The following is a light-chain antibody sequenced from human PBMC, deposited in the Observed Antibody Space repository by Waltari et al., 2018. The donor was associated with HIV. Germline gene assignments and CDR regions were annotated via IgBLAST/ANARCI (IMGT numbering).Light chain of an antibody. Sequence: QTVVTQEPSFSVSPGGTVTLTCALTSGSVSTGHFPNWYRQAPGQSPRTLLYDVKRRSSGVPDRFSGSITGGKAVLTITGAQADDECVYYCLLFVGGSWVFGGGTKVTV. CDR3: LLFVGGSWV. CDR2: DVK. CDR1: SGSVSTGHF. J-gene: IGLJ3*02. V-gene: IGLV8-61*01.